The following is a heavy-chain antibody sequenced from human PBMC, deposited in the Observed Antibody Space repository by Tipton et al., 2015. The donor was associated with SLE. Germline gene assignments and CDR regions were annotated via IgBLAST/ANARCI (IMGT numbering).Heavy chain of an antibody. Sequence: TLSLTCTVSGGSISSSSYYWGWIRQPPGKGLEWIGYIYTSGSAYYNPSLKSRLTMSVQRSKNQFSLTVNSVTAADTAVYYCARVGEYIGPWGQGTLVTGSS. CDR1: GGSISSSSYY. V-gene: IGHV4-61*05. CDR3: ARVGEYIGP. CDR2: IYTSGSA. D-gene: IGHD1-26*01. J-gene: IGHJ5*02.